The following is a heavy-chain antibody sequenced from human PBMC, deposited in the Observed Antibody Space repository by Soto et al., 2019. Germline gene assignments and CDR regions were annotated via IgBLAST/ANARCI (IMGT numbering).Heavy chain of an antibody. CDR2: ISAYNGNP. Sequence: VQLVQSGAEVKKPGASVKVSCKASGYTFTSYGISWVRQAPGQGLEWMGWISAYNGNPNYAQKLQGRVTMTTDTSTSTAYRELRGLRSDDTAVYYCASNLVVPRLYYYGMDVWGQGTTVTVSS. V-gene: IGHV1-18*01. D-gene: IGHD2-2*01. CDR1: GYTFTSYG. J-gene: IGHJ6*02. CDR3: ASNLVVPRLYYYGMDV.